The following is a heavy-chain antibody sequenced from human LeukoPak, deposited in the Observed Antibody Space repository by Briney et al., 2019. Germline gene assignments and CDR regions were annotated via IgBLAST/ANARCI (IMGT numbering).Heavy chain of an antibody. CDR2: IYYSGST. CDR1: GGSISSGGYY. J-gene: IGHJ6*03. V-gene: IGHV4-31*03. CDR3: ARDLGGGDPSQGYHYCMDI. D-gene: IGHD3-10*01. Sequence: SETLSLTCTVSGGSISSGGYYWSWIRQHPGKGLEWIGYIYYSGSTYYNPSLKSRVTMSADTSKSQLSLKLTSVTAVGTAVYYCARDLGGGDPSQGYHYCMDIWGKGTTVTVSS.